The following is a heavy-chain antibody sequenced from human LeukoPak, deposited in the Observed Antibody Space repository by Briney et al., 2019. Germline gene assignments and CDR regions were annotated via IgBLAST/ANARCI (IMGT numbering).Heavy chain of an antibody. CDR1: RFTFSSYA. V-gene: IGHV3-23*01. D-gene: IGHD3-22*01. Sequence: GGSLRLSCAASRFTFSSYAMSWVRQAPGKGLEWVSAISGSGGSTYYADSVKGRFTISRDNSKNTLYLQMNSLRAEDTAVYYCAKATYYYDSSGYDYFDYWGQGTLVTVSS. CDR2: ISGSGGST. J-gene: IGHJ4*02. CDR3: AKATYYYDSSGYDYFDY.